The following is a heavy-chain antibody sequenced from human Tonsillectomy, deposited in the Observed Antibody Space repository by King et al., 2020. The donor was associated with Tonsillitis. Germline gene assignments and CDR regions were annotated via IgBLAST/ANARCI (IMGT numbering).Heavy chain of an antibody. Sequence: VQLVESGGGLVQPGGSLRLSCAASGFTFSSYAMSWVRQAPGKGLEWVSVISGSGRSTYYADSVKGRFTISRDNSKNTLYLQMNSLRAEDPALNYCAKGVGAYYYDCSGYSAFFEYWGQGTLVTVSS. V-gene: IGHV3-23*04. CDR2: ISGSGRST. D-gene: IGHD3-22*01. CDR3: AKGVGAYYYDCSGYSAFFEY. J-gene: IGHJ4*02. CDR1: GFTFSSYA.